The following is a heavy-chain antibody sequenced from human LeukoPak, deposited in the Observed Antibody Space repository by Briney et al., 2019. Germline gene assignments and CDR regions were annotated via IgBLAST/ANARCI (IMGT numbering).Heavy chain of an antibody. CDR2: IYYSGST. D-gene: IGHD3-10*02. V-gene: IGHV4-59*01. CDR3: AGHRPVLNWFDP. CDR1: GGSISSYY. Sequence: SETLSLTCTVSGGSISSYYWSWVRQPPGKGLEWIGYIYYSGSTNYNPSLKSRVTISVDTSKNQFSLKLSSVTAADTAVYYCAGHRPVLNWFDPWGQGTLVTVSS. J-gene: IGHJ5*02.